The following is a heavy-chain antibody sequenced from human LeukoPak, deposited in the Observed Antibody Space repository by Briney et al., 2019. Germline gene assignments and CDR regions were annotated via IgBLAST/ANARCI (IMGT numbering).Heavy chain of an antibody. CDR1: GFTFSSYS. V-gene: IGHV3-7*03. D-gene: IGHD3-10*01. Sequence: GGSLRLSCAASGFTFSSYSMSWVRQAPGKGLEWVANIKQDGSEKYYVDSVKGRFTISRDNSKNTLYLQMNSLRAEDTAVYYCAKDAINHYYGSGSYFDYWGQGTLVTVSS. CDR2: IKQDGSEK. J-gene: IGHJ4*02. CDR3: AKDAINHYYGSGSYFDY.